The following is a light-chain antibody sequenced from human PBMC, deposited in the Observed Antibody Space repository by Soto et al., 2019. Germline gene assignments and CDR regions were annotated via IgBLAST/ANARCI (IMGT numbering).Light chain of an antibody. CDR2: EDN. Sequence: NFMLTQPHSVSESPGKTVTISCTRSSGSIASNYVQWYQQRPGSAPTTVIYEDNQRPSGVPDRFSGSIDSSSNSASLTISGLKTGDEADYYCQSYDSSNLHVVFGGGTKLTVL. CDR1: SGSIASNY. J-gene: IGLJ2*01. CDR3: QSYDSSNLHVV. V-gene: IGLV6-57*04.